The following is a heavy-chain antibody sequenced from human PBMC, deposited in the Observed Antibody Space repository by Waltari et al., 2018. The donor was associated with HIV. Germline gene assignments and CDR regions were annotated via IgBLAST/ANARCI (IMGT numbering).Heavy chain of an antibody. D-gene: IGHD5-12*01. CDR1: GYSFTSYR. CDR3: ARRGYSGYDRRAWYFDL. Sequence: EVQLVQSGAEVKKPGESLKISCKGSGYSFTSYRLGWVRPMPGKGLEWMGIIYPGDSDTRYSPSFQGQVTISADKSISTAYLQWSSLKASDTAMYYCARRGYSGYDRRAWYFDLWGRGTLVTVSS. J-gene: IGHJ2*01. V-gene: IGHV5-51*01. CDR2: IYPGDSDT.